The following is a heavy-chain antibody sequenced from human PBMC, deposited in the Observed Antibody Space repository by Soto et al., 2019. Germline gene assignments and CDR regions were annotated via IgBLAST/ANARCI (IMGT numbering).Heavy chain of an antibody. CDR3: VTRDPGHY. J-gene: IGHJ4*02. Sequence: QVQLVQSGAEVKNPGASVKVSCKASGYTFSAYCMRWVRQAPGQGLEWMGIISPDGGRTSYAQKFQGRVTTTRDTSTSTVYMELSSLRSEDTAVYYCVTRDPGHYWGQGTLVTVSS. V-gene: IGHV1-46*01. CDR1: GYTFSAYC. CDR2: ISPDGGRT.